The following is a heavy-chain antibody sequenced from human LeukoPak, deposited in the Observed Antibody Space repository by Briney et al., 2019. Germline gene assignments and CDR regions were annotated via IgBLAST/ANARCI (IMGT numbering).Heavy chain of an antibody. CDR1: GYTFTRYY. V-gene: IGHV1-2*02. J-gene: IGHJ4*02. CDR2: INPNSGGT. D-gene: IGHD3-9*01. Sequence: ASVKVSCKASGYTFTRYYMHWVRQAPGQGLEWMGWINPNSGGTNYAQKFQDRVSMTRDTSISTAYMHLSRLRSADTAVYYCARSPHILTGENFDYWGQGTLLTVSS. CDR3: ARSPHILTGENFDY.